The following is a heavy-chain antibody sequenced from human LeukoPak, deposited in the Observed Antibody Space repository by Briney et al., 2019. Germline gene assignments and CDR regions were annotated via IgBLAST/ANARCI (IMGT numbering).Heavy chain of an antibody. CDR3: AKSLGLELFLH. CDR2: IVGNGGRT. CDR1: GFTFNNYA. Sequence: GGSLRLSCTTSGFTFNNYALTWVRQAPGKALEWVSTIVGNGGRTYYTDSVEGRFTNSRDNSKNTLYLQMNSLRAEDTAVYYCAKSLGLELFLHWGQGTLVTVSS. J-gene: IGHJ4*02. D-gene: IGHD1-7*01. V-gene: IGHV3-23*01.